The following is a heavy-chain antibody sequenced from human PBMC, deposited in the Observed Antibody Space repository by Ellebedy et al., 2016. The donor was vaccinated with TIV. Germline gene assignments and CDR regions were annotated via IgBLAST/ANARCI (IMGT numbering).Heavy chain of an antibody. CDR3: ARGGAAGSSDYSYGMDV. V-gene: IGHV4-39*01. CDR2: LHYSGSA. Sequence: MPSETLSLTCTVSGASISTFSDFWGWIRQPPGKGLEWIGSLHYSGSAYYNPSLKSRVTISVDRSKNQFSLNVTSVTAADTAVYYCARGGAAGSSDYSYGMDVWGQGTTVTVSS. CDR1: GASISTFSDF. J-gene: IGHJ6*02. D-gene: IGHD6-13*01.